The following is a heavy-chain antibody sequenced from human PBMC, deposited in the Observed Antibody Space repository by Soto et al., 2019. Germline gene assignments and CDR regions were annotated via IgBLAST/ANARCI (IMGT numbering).Heavy chain of an antibody. V-gene: IGHV4-34*01. CDR2: INHSGST. D-gene: IGHD1-26*01. J-gene: IGHJ4*02. CDR1: GGSFSGYY. Sequence: QVQLQQWGAGLLKPSETLSLTCAVYGGSFSGYYWSWIRQPPGKGLEWIGEINHSGSTNYNPSLKSRVTLSVHTCNNQLSLKLSSVTAADTSVYYCARPRAYSGSYPFDYWGQGTLVTVSS. CDR3: ARPRAYSGSYPFDY.